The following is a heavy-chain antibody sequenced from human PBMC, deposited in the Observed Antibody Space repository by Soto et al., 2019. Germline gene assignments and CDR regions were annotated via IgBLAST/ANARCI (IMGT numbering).Heavy chain of an antibody. D-gene: IGHD2-15*01. CDR1: GFTFSSYA. CDR2: ISGSGGST. J-gene: IGHJ5*02. CDR3: AKPISLGYCSGDSCYDNWFDP. V-gene: IGHV3-23*01. Sequence: EVQLLESGGGLVQPGGSLRLSCAASGFTFSSYAMSWVRQAPGKGLEWVSAISGSGGSTYYADSVKGRFTISRDNSKNTLYLQMNSLRAEDTAVYYSAKPISLGYCSGDSCYDNWFDPWGQGTLVTVSS.